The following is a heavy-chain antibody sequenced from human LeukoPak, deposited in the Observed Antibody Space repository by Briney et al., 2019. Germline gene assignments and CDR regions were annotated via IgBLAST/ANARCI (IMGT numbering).Heavy chain of an antibody. V-gene: IGHV3-11*01. J-gene: IGHJ4*02. CDR3: ARGSGWYYFDY. CDR2: SGSGSTI. Sequence: SGSGSTIYYADSVKGRFTISRDNAKNSLYLQMNSLRAEDTAVYYCARGSGWYYFDYWGQGTLVTVSS. D-gene: IGHD6-19*01.